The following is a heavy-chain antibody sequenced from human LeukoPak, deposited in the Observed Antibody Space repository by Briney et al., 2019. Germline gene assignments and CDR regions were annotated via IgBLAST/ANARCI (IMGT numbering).Heavy chain of an antibody. V-gene: IGHV3-23*01. Sequence: GSLTLSFPASGLPFSNYATTWVRPAPGKGLEWGSSITGSGRGTYYSDSVKGRFSVSRDNSQNTVFLHMSSLRADDTALYYCSKDPNGDYVGAFDMWGPGTMVTVSS. D-gene: IGHD4-17*01. CDR1: GLPFSNYA. J-gene: IGHJ3*02. CDR2: ITGSGRGT. CDR3: SKDPNGDYVGAFDM.